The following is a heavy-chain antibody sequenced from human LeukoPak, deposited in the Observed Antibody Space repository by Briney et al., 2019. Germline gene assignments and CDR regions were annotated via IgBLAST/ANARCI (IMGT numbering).Heavy chain of an antibody. J-gene: IGHJ4*02. CDR1: GFTFSGSA. D-gene: IGHD3-22*01. V-gene: IGHV3-73*01. CDR3: SRHGYYYGSSGDDS. Sequence: PGGSLKLSCAASGFTFSGSAIHWVRQASGKGLEWVGRIRDKANSYATAYAASLKGRFTISRDDSKNTAYLQMNSLKTEDTAVYYCSRHGYYYGSSGDDSWGQGTLVTVSS. CDR2: IRDKANSYAT.